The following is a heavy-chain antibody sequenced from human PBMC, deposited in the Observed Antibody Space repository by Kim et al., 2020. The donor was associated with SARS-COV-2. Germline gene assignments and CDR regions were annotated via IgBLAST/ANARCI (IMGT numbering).Heavy chain of an antibody. CDR2: IYYSGNT. CDR1: GASISSFY. J-gene: IGHJ4*02. Sequence: SETLSLTCTVSGASISSFYWSWIRQPPGKGLEWIGCIYYSGNTNYNPSLKSRLTISVDTSKNQFSLKLSSVTAADTAVYYCARGQYSSAFYFFDYWGQGTLVTVSS. D-gene: IGHD6-25*01. CDR3: ARGQYSSAFYFFDY. V-gene: IGHV4-59*01.